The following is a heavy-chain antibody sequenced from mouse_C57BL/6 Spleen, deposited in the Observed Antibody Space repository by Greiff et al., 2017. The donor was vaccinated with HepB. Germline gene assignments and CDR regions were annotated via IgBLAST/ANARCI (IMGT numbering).Heavy chain of an antibody. CDR1: GFTFSSYA. D-gene: IGHD3-2*02. Sequence: EVQLVESGGGLVKPGGSLKLSCAASGFTFSSYAMSWVRQTPEKRLEWVATISDGGSYTYYPDNVKGRFTIARDNAKNNLYLQMSHLKSEDTAMYYCARDGAAQATSGMDYWGQGTSVTVSS. CDR2: ISDGGSYT. J-gene: IGHJ4*01. CDR3: ARDGAAQATSGMDY. V-gene: IGHV5-4*01.